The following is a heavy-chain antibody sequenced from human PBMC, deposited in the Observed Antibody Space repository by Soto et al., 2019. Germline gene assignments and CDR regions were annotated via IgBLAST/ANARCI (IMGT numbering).Heavy chain of an antibody. CDR1: GGSISSYY. D-gene: IGHD4-17*01. V-gene: IGHV4-59*01. CDR2: IYYSGSS. Sequence: SETLSLTCTVSGGSISSYYWSWIRQPPGKGLEWIGYIYYSGSSNYNPSLKSRVTISVDTSKNQFSLKLSSVTAADTAVYYCARRYGASFDYWGQGTLVTVSS. CDR3: ARRYGASFDY. J-gene: IGHJ4*02.